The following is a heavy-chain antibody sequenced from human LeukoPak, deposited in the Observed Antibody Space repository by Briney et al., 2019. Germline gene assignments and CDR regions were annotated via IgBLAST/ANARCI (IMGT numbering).Heavy chain of an antibody. V-gene: IGHV3-23*01. CDR3: AKDAYYDSSGYYDY. Sequence: PGGSLRLSCAASGFTFSTYGVSWVRQAPGKGLEWVSGISGSGGSTYYADSVKGRFTISRDNSKNTLYLQMNSLRAEDTAVYYCAKDAYYDSSGYYDYWGQGTLVTVSS. CDR1: GFTFSTYG. J-gene: IGHJ4*02. CDR2: ISGSGGST. D-gene: IGHD3-22*01.